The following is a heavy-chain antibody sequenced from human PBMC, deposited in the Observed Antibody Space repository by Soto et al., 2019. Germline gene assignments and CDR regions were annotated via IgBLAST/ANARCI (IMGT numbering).Heavy chain of an antibody. CDR2: ISSSSSYI. V-gene: IGHV3-21*01. D-gene: IGHD3-10*01. CDR3: ARDRDYYGSGSYYDQDDAFDI. CDR1: GFTFSSYS. Sequence: EVQLVESGGGLVKPGGSLRLSCAASGFTFSSYSMNWVRQAPGKGLEWVSSISSSSSYIYYADSVKGRFTISRDNAKNSLYLQMNGLRAEDTAVYYCARDRDYYGSGSYYDQDDAFDIWGQGTMVTVSS. J-gene: IGHJ3*02.